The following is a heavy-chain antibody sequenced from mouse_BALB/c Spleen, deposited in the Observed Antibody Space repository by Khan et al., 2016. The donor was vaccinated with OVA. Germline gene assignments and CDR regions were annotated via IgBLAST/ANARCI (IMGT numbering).Heavy chain of an antibody. Sequence: EVQLQESGPGLVKPSQSLSLTCTVTGYSITSEYAWNWIRQFPGDKLEWMGYINYSGNTRFNPSLKSRTSITRETSKNQFFLQLNSVTTEHTATYSCARKDYYDYDPFPYWGQGTLVTVSA. CDR3: ARKDYYDYDPFPY. CDR1: GYSITSEYA. J-gene: IGHJ3*01. CDR2: INYSGNT. D-gene: IGHD2-4*01. V-gene: IGHV3-2*02.